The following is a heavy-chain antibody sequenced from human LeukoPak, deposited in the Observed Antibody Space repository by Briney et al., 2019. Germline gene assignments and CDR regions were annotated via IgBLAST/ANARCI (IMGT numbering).Heavy chain of an antibody. CDR2: IYYSGSA. Sequence: SETLSLTCTVSGGSISSGSYYWSWIRQPAGKGLEWIGYIYYSGSANYNPSLKSRVTISVDTSKNQFSLKLSSVTAADTAVYYCAREVGHYNWFDPWGQGTLVTVPS. J-gene: IGHJ5*02. CDR1: GGSISSGSYY. CDR3: AREVGHYNWFDP. V-gene: IGHV4-61*10.